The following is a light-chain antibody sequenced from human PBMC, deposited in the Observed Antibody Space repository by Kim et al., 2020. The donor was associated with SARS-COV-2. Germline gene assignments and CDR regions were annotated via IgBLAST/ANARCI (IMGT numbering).Light chain of an antibody. Sequence: VEDRVTIPGRASQNIANYLIWYQQRPGKAPKLLIYAASGLSSGVQYRFVGSGSGTDLTLTITSLQPEDVATYYCQKYDSAPWTFGQGTKVDIK. CDR2: AAS. V-gene: IGKV1-27*01. CDR3: QKYDSAPWT. J-gene: IGKJ1*01. CDR1: QNIANY.